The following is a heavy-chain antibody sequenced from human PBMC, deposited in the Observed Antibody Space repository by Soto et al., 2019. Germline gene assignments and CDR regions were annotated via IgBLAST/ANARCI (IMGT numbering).Heavy chain of an antibody. V-gene: IGHV3-30*18. CDR2: ISFDEKIQ. Sequence: QVQLVESGGGVVQPGRTLRLSCAASGFTFNTYGMHWVRQAPGKGLEWVAVISFDEKIQYYADSVKGRFTISRDNSKNTLSLQMDSLRPEDTAVYYCAKVAERSMITFGGVIAAWGQGTLVTVSS. CDR1: GFTFNTYG. CDR3: AKVAERSMITFGGVIAA. D-gene: IGHD3-16*02. J-gene: IGHJ5*02.